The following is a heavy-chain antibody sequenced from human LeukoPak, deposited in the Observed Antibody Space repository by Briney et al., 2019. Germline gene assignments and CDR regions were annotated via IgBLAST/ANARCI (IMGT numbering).Heavy chain of an antibody. CDR1: GYTFPIYA. J-gene: IGHJ4*02. Sequence: GASVKVSCKASGYTFPIYAIHWVRQAPGQSLEWMGWINAGTGNTKYSQKFQGRVTITRDTSASTAYMGLSTLRSEDTAVYYCARDGSEWQLLLDSWGQGTLVTVSS. D-gene: IGHD1-26*01. V-gene: IGHV1-3*01. CDR2: INAGTGNT. CDR3: ARDGSEWQLLLDS.